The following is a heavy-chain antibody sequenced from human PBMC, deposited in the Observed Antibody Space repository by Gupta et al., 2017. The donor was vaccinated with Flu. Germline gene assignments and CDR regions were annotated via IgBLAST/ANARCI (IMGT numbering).Heavy chain of an antibody. J-gene: IGHJ1*01. CDR2: ISGYNEKT. CDR3: AGDRAPYGDIDH. V-gene: IGHV1-18*01. Sequence: TLNNYGRTWVRQAPGQGLEWMGRISGYNEKTSYSQRLQGRGAMTTDISTSTAYMELWSLRSDDTAVYYCAGDRAPYGDIDHWGQGTRVTVSA. D-gene: IGHD4-17*01. CDR1: TLNNYG.